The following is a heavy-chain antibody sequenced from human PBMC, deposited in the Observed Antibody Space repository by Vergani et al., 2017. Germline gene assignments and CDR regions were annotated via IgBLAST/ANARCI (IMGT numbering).Heavy chain of an antibody. CDR1: GGSFSGYY. D-gene: IGHD3-3*01. CDR2: IYTSGST. Sequence: QVQLQQWGAGLLKPSETLSLTCAVYGGSFSGYYWSWIRQPAGKGLEWIGRIYTSGSTNYNPSLKSRVTMSVDTSKNQFFLKLSSVTAADTAVYYCARDLYFWSGNSRAANYYYYYMDVWGKGTTVTVSS. CDR3: ARDLYFWSGNSRAANYYYYYMDV. J-gene: IGHJ6*03. V-gene: IGHV4-59*10.